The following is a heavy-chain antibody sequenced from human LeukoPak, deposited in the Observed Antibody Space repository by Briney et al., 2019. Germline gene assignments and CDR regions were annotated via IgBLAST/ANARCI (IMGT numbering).Heavy chain of an antibody. V-gene: IGHV3-30*03. CDR3: ARIRVWGSSPSYYDYMDV. D-gene: IGHD6-13*01. J-gene: IGHJ6*03. Sequence: GGSLGLSCAASGFTFSSYGMHWVRQAPGKGLEWVAVISYDGSNKYYADSVKGRFTISRDNVKNLLSLQMNSLRAEDTAVYYCARIRVWGSSPSYYDYMDVWGKGTTVTVSS. CDR2: ISYDGSNK. CDR1: GFTFSSYG.